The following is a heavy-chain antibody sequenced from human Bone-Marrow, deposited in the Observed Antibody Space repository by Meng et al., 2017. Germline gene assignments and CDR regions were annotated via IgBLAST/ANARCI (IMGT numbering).Heavy chain of an antibody. V-gene: IGHV1-2*06. D-gene: IGHD5-12*01. J-gene: IGHJ4*02. CDR3: ARPIRGSLLQFDY. CDR1: GYTFTGYY. CDR2: INPNSGGT. Sequence: ASVKVSCKASGYTFTGYYMHWVRQAPGQGLEWMGRINPNSGGTNYAQKFQGRVTMTRDTSISTAYMELSRLRSDDTAVYYCARPIRGSLLQFDYWGQGTLVTVSS.